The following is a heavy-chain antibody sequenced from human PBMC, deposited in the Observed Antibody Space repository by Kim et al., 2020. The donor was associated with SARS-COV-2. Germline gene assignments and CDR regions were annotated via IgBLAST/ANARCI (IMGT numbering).Heavy chain of an antibody. D-gene: IGHD6-19*01. CDR3: TTDPVQWLGWDV. CDR2: IKSKTDGGTT. Sequence: GGSLRLSCAASGFTFSNAWMSWVRQAPGKGLEWVGRIKSKTDGGTTDYAAPVKGRFTISRDDSKNTLYLQMNSLKTEDTAVYYCTTDPVQWLGWDVWGQGTTVTVSS. CDR1: GFTFSNAW. J-gene: IGHJ6*02. V-gene: IGHV3-15*01.